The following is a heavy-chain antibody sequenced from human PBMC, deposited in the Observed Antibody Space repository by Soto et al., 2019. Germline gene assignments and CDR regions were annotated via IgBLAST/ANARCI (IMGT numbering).Heavy chain of an antibody. Sequence: SETLSLTCTVSGGSISSSSYYWGWIRQPPGKGLEWIGSIYYSGSTCYNPSLKSRVTISVDTSKNQFSLKLSSVTAADTAVYYCARRRDGYNDFDYWGQGTLVTVSS. CDR2: IYYSGST. CDR3: ARRRDGYNDFDY. CDR1: GGSISSSSYY. D-gene: IGHD5-12*01. J-gene: IGHJ4*02. V-gene: IGHV4-39*01.